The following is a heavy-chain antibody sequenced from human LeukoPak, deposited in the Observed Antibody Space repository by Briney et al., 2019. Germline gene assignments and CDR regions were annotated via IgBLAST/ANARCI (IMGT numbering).Heavy chain of an antibody. D-gene: IGHD1-26*01. V-gene: IGHV3-23*01. CDR3: AGNGIVGAVFDY. Sequence: GGSLRLSCAASGFTFSSYAMSWVRQAPGKGLEWVSSVSGSGYTTYYADSVKGRFTISRDNSKNTLYLQMNSLRAEDTAVYYCAGNGIVGAVFDYWGQGTLVTVSS. J-gene: IGHJ4*02. CDR1: GFTFSSYA. CDR2: VSGSGYTT.